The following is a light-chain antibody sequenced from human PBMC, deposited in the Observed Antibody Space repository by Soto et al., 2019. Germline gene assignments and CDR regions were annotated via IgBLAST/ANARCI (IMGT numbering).Light chain of an antibody. V-gene: IGKV3-15*01. CDR3: QQYNNWPLT. Sequence: EIVMTQSPATLSVSPGERATLSCRASQSVSSNLAWYQQKPGQGPRLLIYGASTRATGIPARFSGSGSGTEFTLTISSLQSEDFAVYYCQQYNNWPLTFGGGTKVEIE. CDR1: QSVSSN. J-gene: IGKJ4*01. CDR2: GAS.